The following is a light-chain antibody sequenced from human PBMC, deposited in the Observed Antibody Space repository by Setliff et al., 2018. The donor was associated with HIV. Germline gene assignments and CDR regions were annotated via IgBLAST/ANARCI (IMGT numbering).Light chain of an antibody. Sequence: ALTQPASVSGSPGQSITISCTGTSSDVGGYNYVSWYQQHPGKAPKLMIYDVGNRPSGVSNRFSGSKSGNTASLTISGLQAEDEADYYCSSYTSSSTLEVFGGGTKVTVL. CDR3: SSYTSSSTLEV. J-gene: IGLJ2*01. CDR1: SSDVGGYNY. V-gene: IGLV2-14*03. CDR2: DVG.